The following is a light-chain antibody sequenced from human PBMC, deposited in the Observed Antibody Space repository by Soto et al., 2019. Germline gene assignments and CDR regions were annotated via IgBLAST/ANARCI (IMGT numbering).Light chain of an antibody. Sequence: EVVMTQSPATLSVSPGERATLSCRASQSVTSNYLAWYQQKPGQAPRLLIYGISTRATGVPDRFSGSGSGTDFPLTISRLEPEDFAVYYCQQYTDWPLTFGQGTKVDIK. J-gene: IGKJ1*01. V-gene: IGKV3-20*01. CDR2: GIS. CDR3: QQYTDWPLT. CDR1: QSVTSNY.